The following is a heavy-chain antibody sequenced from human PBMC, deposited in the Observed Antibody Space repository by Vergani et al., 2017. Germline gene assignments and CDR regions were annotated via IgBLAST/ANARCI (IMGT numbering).Heavy chain of an antibody. CDR3: ARGYCTNSICRGKVDS. CDR1: GFAFGAYP. V-gene: IGHV3-21*05. D-gene: IGHD2-8*01. J-gene: IGHJ4*02. CDR2: ISDSSSLI. Sequence: EVQMVESGGGLVKPGGSLRLSCVASGFAFGAYPMTWVRQAPGRGLEWIAYISDSSSLISYAASVQGRFTISRDNAKKSLYLQMNSLRPEDTAVYYCARGYCTNSICRGKVDSWGQGTLVTVSS.